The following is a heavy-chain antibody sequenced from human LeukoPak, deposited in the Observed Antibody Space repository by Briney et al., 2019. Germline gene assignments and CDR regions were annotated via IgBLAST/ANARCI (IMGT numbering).Heavy chain of an antibody. Sequence: ASVKVSCKASGYTFTSYGISWVRQAPGQGLEWMGWISAYNGNTNYAQKPQGRVTMTTDTSTSTAYMELRSLRSDDTAVYYCARWGSARGNNWFDPWGQGTLVTVSS. CDR1: GYTFTSYG. J-gene: IGHJ5*02. CDR2: ISAYNGNT. D-gene: IGHD3-10*01. V-gene: IGHV1-18*01. CDR3: ARWGSARGNNWFDP.